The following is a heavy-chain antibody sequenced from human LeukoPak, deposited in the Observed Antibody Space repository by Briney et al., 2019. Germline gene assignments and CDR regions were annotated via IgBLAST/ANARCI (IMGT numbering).Heavy chain of an antibody. D-gene: IGHD3-22*01. J-gene: IGHJ4*02. CDR3: ARARRDSRLSHFDY. CDR2: IIPIFGTA. Sequence: GAAVNVSCKAHGYTFTSYHMHSVGQAPGKGLEWMGGIIPIFGTANYAQKFQGRVTITADNSTSTAYMELRSLRSEDTAVYYCARARRDSRLSHFDYWGQGTLVTVSS. V-gene: IGHV1-69*06. CDR1: GYTFTSYH.